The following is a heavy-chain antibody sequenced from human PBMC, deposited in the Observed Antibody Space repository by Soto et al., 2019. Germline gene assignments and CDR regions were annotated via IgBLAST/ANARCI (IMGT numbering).Heavy chain of an antibody. CDR1: GGTFSSYA. V-gene: IGHV1-69*12. J-gene: IGHJ2*01. D-gene: IGHD2-15*01. CDR3: ARVVTVVKSFHYWYFDL. Sequence: QVQLVQSGAEVKKPGSSVKVSCKASGGTFSSYAISWVRQAPGQGLEWMGGIIPIFGTTNYAQKFQGRVTITADESTSTAYMELSSLRSEXTAMYYCARVVTVVKSFHYWYFDLWGRGTLVTVSS. CDR2: IIPIFGTT.